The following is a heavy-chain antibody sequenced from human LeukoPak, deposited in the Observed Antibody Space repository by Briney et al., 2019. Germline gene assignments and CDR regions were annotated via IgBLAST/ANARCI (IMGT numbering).Heavy chain of an antibody. CDR2: INHSGST. CDR3: ASRPYSSSWSRKYYFDY. J-gene: IGHJ4*02. V-gene: IGHV4-34*01. CDR1: GGSFSGYY. Sequence: SETLSLTCAVYGGSFSGYYWSWIRQPPGKGLEWIGEINHSGSTNYNPSLKSRVTISVDTSKNQFSLKLSSVTAADTAVYYCASRPYSSSWSRKYYFDYWGQGTLVTVSS. D-gene: IGHD6-13*01.